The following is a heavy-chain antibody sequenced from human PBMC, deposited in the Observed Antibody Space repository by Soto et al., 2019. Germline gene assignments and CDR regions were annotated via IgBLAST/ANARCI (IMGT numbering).Heavy chain of an antibody. D-gene: IGHD5-12*01. Sequence: QVQLVQSEAEVKKPGSSVKVSCKASGGTFSSYAISWVRQAPGQGLEWMGGIIPIFGTANYAQKFQGRVTITADESTSTAYMELSSLRSEDTAVYYCARRNEMATMNGYFDLWGRGTLVTVSS. V-gene: IGHV1-69*01. CDR1: GGTFSSYA. CDR2: IIPIFGTA. CDR3: ARRNEMATMNGYFDL. J-gene: IGHJ2*01.